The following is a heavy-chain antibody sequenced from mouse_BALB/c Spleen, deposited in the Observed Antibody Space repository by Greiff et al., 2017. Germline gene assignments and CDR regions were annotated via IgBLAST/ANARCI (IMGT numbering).Heavy chain of an antibody. J-gene: IGHJ2*01. CDR3: ARYKGTTVVATPFDY. Sequence: EVKLVESGPSLVKPSQTLSLTCSVTGDSITSGYWNWIRKFPGNKLEYMGYISYSGSTYYNPSLKSRISITRDTSKNQYYLQLNSVTTEDTATYYCARYKGTTVVATPFDYWGQGTTLTVSS. V-gene: IGHV3-8*02. CDR2: ISYSGST. D-gene: IGHD1-1*01. CDR1: GDSITSGY.